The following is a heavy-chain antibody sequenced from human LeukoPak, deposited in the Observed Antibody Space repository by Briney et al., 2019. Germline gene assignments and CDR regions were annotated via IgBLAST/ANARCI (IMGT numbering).Heavy chain of an antibody. Sequence: PGGSLRLSCAAPGFTFTSYNMNWVRQAPGKGLEWVSSITSSSSYIYYADSVKGRFTISRDNAKNSLYLQMDSLRVEDTAVYYCARDPYSGNYGAYYYYYMDVWGKGTTVTIS. CDR2: ITSSSSYI. CDR1: GFTFTSYN. D-gene: IGHD1-26*01. J-gene: IGHJ6*03. V-gene: IGHV3-21*06. CDR3: ARDPYSGNYGAYYYYYMDV.